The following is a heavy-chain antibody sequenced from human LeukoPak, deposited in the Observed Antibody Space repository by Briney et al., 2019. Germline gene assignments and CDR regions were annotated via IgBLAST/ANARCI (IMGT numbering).Heavy chain of an antibody. CDR2: INPNSGGT. Sequence: ASVKPSCKTSGYSFTDYYKHWVRQAPGQGLEWMVWINPNSGGTSSAQKFQGRVTMTRDTSITTVYMEVSWLTSDDTAIYYCARADRLVGGPYLIGPWGQGTLVTVSS. CDR1: GYSFTDYY. V-gene: IGHV1-2*02. J-gene: IGHJ5*02. CDR3: ARADRLVGGPYLIGP. D-gene: IGHD3-16*01.